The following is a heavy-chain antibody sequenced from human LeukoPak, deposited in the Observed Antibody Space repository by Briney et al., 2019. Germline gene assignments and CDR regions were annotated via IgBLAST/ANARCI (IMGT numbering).Heavy chain of an antibody. CDR2: ISYDGSNK. J-gene: IGHJ5*02. CDR1: GFTFSSYG. CDR3: AKDRFEWELSWFDP. D-gene: IGHD1-26*01. V-gene: IGHV3-30*18. Sequence: GGSLSLSCAASGFTFSSYGMHWVRQAPGKGLEWVAVISYDGSNKYYADSVKGRFTISRDNSKNTLYLQMNSLRAEDTAVYYCAKDRFEWELSWFDPWGQGTLVTVSS.